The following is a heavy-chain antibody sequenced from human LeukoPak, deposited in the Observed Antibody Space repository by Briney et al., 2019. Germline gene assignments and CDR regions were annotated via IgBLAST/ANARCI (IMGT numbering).Heavy chain of an antibody. J-gene: IGHJ4*02. V-gene: IGHV4-34*01. CDR2: INHSGST. CDR1: GGSFSGYY. CDR3: ARGYSSSWLRIDY. D-gene: IGHD6-13*01. Sequence: SETLSLTCAVYGGSFSGYYWSWIRQPPGKGPEWIGEINHSGSTNYNPSLKSRVTISVDTSKNQFSLKLSSVTAADTAVYYCARGYSSSWLRIDYWGQGTLVTVSS.